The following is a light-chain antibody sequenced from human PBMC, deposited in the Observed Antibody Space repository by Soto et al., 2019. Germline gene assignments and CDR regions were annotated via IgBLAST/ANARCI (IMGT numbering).Light chain of an antibody. Sequence: EIVLTQSPGTLSLSPVERATLSCRASRSVNRNYLAWYQQKPGQAPSLLTYGASSRATDVPDRFSASGSGTDFALTISRLEPEDVAVYYCQQYISSPLTFGRGTKVDIK. CDR1: RSVNRNY. CDR3: QQYISSPLT. CDR2: GAS. J-gene: IGKJ4*01. V-gene: IGKV3-20*01.